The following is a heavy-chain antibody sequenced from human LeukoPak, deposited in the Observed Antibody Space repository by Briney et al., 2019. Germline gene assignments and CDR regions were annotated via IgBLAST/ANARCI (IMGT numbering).Heavy chain of an antibody. D-gene: IGHD3-9*01. CDR2: ISSSGSTI. V-gene: IGHV3-11*04. J-gene: IGHJ4*02. CDR3: ARCFRGLRYLGWTRPIDY. Sequence: GGSLRLSCAASGFTFSDYYMSWIRQAPGKGLEWVSYISSSGSTIYYADSVKGRFTISRDNAKNSLYLQMNSLRAEDTAVYYCARCFRGLRYLGWTRPIDYWGQGTLVTVSS. CDR1: GFTFSDYY.